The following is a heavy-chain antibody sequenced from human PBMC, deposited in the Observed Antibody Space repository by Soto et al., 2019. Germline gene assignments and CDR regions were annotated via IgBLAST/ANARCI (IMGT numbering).Heavy chain of an antibody. CDR3: ARGQRFSDWFDP. Sequence: QVHLQESGPGLVKPSETLSLTCTVSGGAINSYYWTWIRQPAGKGLEWIGRIDSSGGTKYNPSLQSRVTMSLDTSKNQFSLTLTSVTAADTAVYYCARGQRFSDWFDPWGQGTFVTVSS. CDR1: GGAINSYY. CDR2: IDSSGGT. J-gene: IGHJ5*02. V-gene: IGHV4-4*07. D-gene: IGHD3-3*01.